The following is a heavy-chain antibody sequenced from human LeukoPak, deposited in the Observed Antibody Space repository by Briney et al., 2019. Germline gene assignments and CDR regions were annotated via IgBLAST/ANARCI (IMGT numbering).Heavy chain of an antibody. CDR2: INPNSGGT. D-gene: IGHD1-26*01. J-gene: IGHJ4*02. CDR1: GYTFTGYY. CDR3: ARDQALGGSYTPLVYLDY. Sequence: ASVKVSCEASGYTFTGYYMHWVRQAPGQGLDWMGWINPNSGGTNYAQKFQGRVTMTRDTSISTAYMELSRLRSNDTAVYYCARDQALGGSYTPLVYLDYWGQGTLVTVSS. V-gene: IGHV1-2*02.